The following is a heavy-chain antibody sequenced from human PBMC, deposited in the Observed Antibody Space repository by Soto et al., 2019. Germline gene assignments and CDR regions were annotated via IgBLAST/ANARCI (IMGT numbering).Heavy chain of an antibody. CDR1: GFTFSSYG. D-gene: IGHD6-13*01. Sequence: GGSLRLSCAASGFTFSSYGMHWVRQAPGKGLEWVAVIWYDGSNKYYADSVKGRFTISRDNSKNTLYLQMNSLRAEDTAVYYCARDLRLRRIAAAGRTPYYYGMDVWGQGTTVTVSS. CDR3: ARDLRLRRIAAAGRTPYYYGMDV. J-gene: IGHJ6*02. V-gene: IGHV3-33*01. CDR2: IWYDGSNK.